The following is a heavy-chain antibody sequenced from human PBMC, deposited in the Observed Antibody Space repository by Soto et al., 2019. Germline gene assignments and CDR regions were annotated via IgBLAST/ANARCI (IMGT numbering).Heavy chain of an antibody. CDR3: ARDHLDSLEYSSSSTWFDP. CDR1: GGSVSSGSYY. Sequence: SETLSLTCTVSGGSVSSGSYYWSWIRQPPGKGLEWIGYIYYSGSTNYNPSLKSRVTISVDTSKNQFSLKLSSVTAADTAVYYCARDHLDSLEYSSSSTWFDPWGQGTLVTVSS. V-gene: IGHV4-61*01. J-gene: IGHJ5*02. D-gene: IGHD6-6*01. CDR2: IYYSGST.